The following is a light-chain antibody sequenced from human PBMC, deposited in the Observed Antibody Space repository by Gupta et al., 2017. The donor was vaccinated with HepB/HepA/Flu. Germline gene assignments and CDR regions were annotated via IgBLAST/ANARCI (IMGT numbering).Light chain of an antibody. V-gene: IGKV1-12*01. CDR2: SAS. CDR1: QGISNW. J-gene: IGKJ4*01. CDR3: QQTNSFPRPT. Sequence: SASGGDRVTITGRASQGISNWLAWYQQKPGKAPKLLIYSASNFHSGVPSRFSGSGSGSDFTLTISSLQPEDFATYYCQQTNSFPRPTFGGGTKVEIK.